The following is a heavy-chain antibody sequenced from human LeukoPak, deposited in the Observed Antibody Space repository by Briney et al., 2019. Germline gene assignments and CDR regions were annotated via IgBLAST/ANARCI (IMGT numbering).Heavy chain of an antibody. CDR3: ARSRRAGYSSSWYSRTLDY. CDR1: GFTVSSNY. Sequence: GGSLRLSCAASGFTVSSNYMSWVRQAPGKGLEWVSVIYSGGSTYYADSVRGRFTISRDNSKNTLYLQMNSLRAEDTAVYYCARSRRAGYSSSWYSRTLDYWGQGTLVTVSS. D-gene: IGHD6-13*01. J-gene: IGHJ4*02. CDR2: IYSGGST. V-gene: IGHV3-53*01.